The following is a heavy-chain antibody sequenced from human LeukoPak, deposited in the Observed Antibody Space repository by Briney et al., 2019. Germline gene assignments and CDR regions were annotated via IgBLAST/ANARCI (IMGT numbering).Heavy chain of an antibody. CDR2: INPNSGGT. D-gene: IGHD6-13*01. CDR3: AREVAAAGKGDSAWFDP. J-gene: IGHJ5*02. Sequence: ASVKVSCEASGYTFTGYYMHWVRQAPGQGLEWMGWINPNSGGTNYAQKFQGRVTMTRDTSISTAYMELSRLRSDDTAVYYCAREVAAAGKGDSAWFDPWGQGTLVTVSS. V-gene: IGHV1-2*02. CDR1: GYTFTGYY.